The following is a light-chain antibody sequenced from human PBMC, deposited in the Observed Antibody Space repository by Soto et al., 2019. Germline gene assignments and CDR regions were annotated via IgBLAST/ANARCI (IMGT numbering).Light chain of an antibody. CDR1: QGIRNY. J-gene: IGKJ5*01. CDR3: QRCDNARRIT. Sequence: DIHMTQSPSSLSASLGYTVTITCRASQGIRNYLAWYQQKPGKAPKLLIYAASTLQSGVPSRFSGSGSGTDFNLTIRSLQTEDVATYYCQRCDNARRITFGQGTRLEI. CDR2: AAS. V-gene: IGKV1-27*01.